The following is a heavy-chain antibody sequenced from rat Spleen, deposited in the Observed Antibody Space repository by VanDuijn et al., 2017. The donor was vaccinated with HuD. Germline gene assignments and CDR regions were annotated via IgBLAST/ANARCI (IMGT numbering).Heavy chain of an antibody. Sequence: QVQLKESGPGLVQPSQTLSLTCTVSGLSLTSNSVSWIRQPPGKGLEWMGVIWSNGGTDYNAAIKSRLSISRDTSKSQVSLKMNSLQTEDTAIYFCTRDHSYWGSYYPGGFAYWGQGTLVTVSS. CDR1: GLSLTSNS. CDR2: IWSNGGT. D-gene: IGHD1-12*02. CDR3: TRDHSYWGSYYPGGFAY. V-gene: IGHV2-47*01. J-gene: IGHJ3*01.